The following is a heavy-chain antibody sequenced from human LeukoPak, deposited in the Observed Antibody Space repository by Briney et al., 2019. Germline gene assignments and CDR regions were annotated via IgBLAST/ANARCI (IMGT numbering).Heavy chain of an antibody. CDR3: ARAGYRVYDSFDI. J-gene: IGHJ3*02. CDR2: IKQEGSEK. Sequence: PGGSLRLSCAASGFTLSRYWMSWVRQAPGKGVEWVAKIKQEGSEKYYVDCVKGRFTISRDNTNTSLYLQMYSLRAEHSTVYYCARAGYRVYDSFDIWGQGAMVTVSS. D-gene: IGHD3-9*01. V-gene: IGHV3-7*03. CDR1: GFTLSRYW.